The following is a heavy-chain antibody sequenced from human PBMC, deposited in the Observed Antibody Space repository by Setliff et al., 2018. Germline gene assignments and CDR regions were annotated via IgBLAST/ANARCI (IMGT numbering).Heavy chain of an antibody. J-gene: IGHJ4*02. CDR2: INPGGGSA. Sequence: ASVKVSCKATGYTLSRHYMHWARQAPGQGLEWMGIINPGGGSASNVQKFQGRVTMTSDTSTSTVYMEVTGLTSEDTAVYYCARDADYYDSSENPIVDYWGQGTLVTVSS. CDR1: GYTLSRHY. CDR3: ARDADYYDSSENPIVDY. V-gene: IGHV1-46*01. D-gene: IGHD3-22*01.